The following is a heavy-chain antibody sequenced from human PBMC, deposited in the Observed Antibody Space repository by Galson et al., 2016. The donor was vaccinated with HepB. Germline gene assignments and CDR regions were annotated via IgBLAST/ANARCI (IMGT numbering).Heavy chain of an antibody. CDR1: GYTFTSYP. CDR2: INTGNGNV. V-gene: IGHV1-3*04. CDR3: AKALLRHAFDF. Sequence: SVKVSCKASGYTFTSYPIHWVRQAPGQRLEWMGWINTGNGNVNYSHKFQGRVTLTRDTSATTAYMELRSLRSADTAVYYWAKALLRHAFDFWGQGTMVTVSS. D-gene: IGHD3-3*01. J-gene: IGHJ3*01.